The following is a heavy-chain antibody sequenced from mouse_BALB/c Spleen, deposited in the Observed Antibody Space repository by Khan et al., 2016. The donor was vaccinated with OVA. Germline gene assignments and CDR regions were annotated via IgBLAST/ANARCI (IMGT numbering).Heavy chain of an antibody. CDR1: GFSLTSYG. CDR3: SRLEDI. J-gene: IGHJ2*01. Sequence: VQLQESGPGLVAPSQSLSITCTVSGFSLTSYGVHWVRQPPGKGLEWLGVIWAGGSTNYNSALMSRLSISKDKSKSQVFLKMNSLKTDDTTMYYCSRLEDIWGQGTTLTVSS. CDR2: IWAGGST. D-gene: IGHD1-3*01. V-gene: IGHV2-9*02.